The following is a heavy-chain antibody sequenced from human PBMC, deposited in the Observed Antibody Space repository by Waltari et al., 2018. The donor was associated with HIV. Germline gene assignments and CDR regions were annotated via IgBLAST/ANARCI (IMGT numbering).Heavy chain of an antibody. J-gene: IGHJ1*01. V-gene: IGHV5-51*01. CDR1: GYKFNTYW. Sequence: EVQLVQSRKEIKKPGESLKISCKGSGYKFNTYWIGWVRQMPGKGLEWMGIINPGNSDPRYSLSSQGQVTISADTSVTTAYLHWRSLKASDTAKYYCVVGPHYFDGPEGRGRLDYFQNWGQGTLVTVSS. D-gene: IGHD3-9*01. CDR2: INPGNSDP. CDR3: VVGPHYFDGPEGRGRLDYFQN.